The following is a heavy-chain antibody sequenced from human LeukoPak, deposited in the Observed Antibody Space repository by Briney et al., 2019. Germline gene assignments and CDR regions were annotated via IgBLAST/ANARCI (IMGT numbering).Heavy chain of an antibody. CDR3: AKDYYSYYDSTVWVYFDY. CDR2: ISYDGSNK. V-gene: IGHV3-30*18. D-gene: IGHD3-22*01. J-gene: IGHJ4*02. Sequence: GGSLRLSCAASGFTFSSYGMHWVRQAPGKGLEWVAVISYDGSNKYYADSVKGRFTISRDNSKNTLYLQMNSLRAEDTAVYYCAKDYYSYYDSTVWVYFDYWGQGTLVTVSS. CDR1: GFTFSSYG.